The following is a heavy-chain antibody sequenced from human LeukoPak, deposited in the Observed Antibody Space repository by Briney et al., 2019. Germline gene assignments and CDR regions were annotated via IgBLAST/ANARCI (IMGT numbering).Heavy chain of an antibody. Sequence: GASVKVSCKASGYTFTSHGMNWVRQAPGQGLEWMGGIIPIFGTTKYAQKFQGRVTISTDESTSTFYMELSSLRSEDTAVYYCARDQGIAWAWYFGLWGRGTLVTVSS. D-gene: IGHD1-26*01. CDR1: GYTFTSHG. J-gene: IGHJ2*01. CDR2: IIPIFGTT. V-gene: IGHV1-69*05. CDR3: ARDQGIAWAWYFGL.